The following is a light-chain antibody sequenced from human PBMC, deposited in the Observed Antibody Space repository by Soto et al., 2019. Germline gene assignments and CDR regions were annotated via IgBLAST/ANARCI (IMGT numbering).Light chain of an antibody. CDR3: QPYNSSPWT. J-gene: IGKJ1*01. CDR2: KAS. Sequence: DIQMTQSPSTLSASVGDRVTITCRASQSISSWLAWYQQKPGKAPKLLMYKASSLESGVPSRFSGSGAGTEFTLTISSLQHDDFATYYCQPYNSSPWTFGKGTKVEIK. CDR1: QSISSW. V-gene: IGKV1-5*03.